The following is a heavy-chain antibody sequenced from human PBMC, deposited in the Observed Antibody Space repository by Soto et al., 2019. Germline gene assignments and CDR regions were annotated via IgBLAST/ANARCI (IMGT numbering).Heavy chain of an antibody. CDR3: ARDLAAVPRAFDY. CDR1: GGSVNGYY. V-gene: IGHV4-59*02. Sequence: PSETLSLTCAVYGGSVNGYYWNWIRQPPGKGLEWIGYIYYTGSTNYNPSLKSRVTISVDTSKTQFSLNLRSVTAADTAVYYCARDLAAVPRAFDYWGRGTLVTVSS. D-gene: IGHD6-13*01. CDR2: IYYTGST. J-gene: IGHJ4*02.